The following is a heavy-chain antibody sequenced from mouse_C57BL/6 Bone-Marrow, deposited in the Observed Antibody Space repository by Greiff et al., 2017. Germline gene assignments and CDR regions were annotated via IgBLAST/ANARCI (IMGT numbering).Heavy chain of an antibody. J-gene: IGHJ1*03. D-gene: IGHD2-12*01. CDR1: GYTFTSYT. CDR3: ARSRTYTPYWYCDV. V-gene: IGHV1-4*01. Sequence: VQLQESGAELARPGASVKMSCKASGYTFTSYTMHWVKQRPGQGLEWIGYINPSSGYTKYNQKFKDKATLTADKSSSTAYMQLSSLTSENSAVYYCARSRTYTPYWYCDVWGTGTTVTVSS. CDR2: INPSSGYT.